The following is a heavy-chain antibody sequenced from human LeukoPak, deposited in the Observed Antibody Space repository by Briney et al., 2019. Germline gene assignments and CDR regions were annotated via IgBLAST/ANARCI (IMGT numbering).Heavy chain of an antibody. V-gene: IGHV4-38-2*02. CDR2: INHSGST. D-gene: IGHD3-9*01. CDR1: GYSISSGYY. J-gene: IGHJ5*02. Sequence: SETLSLTCTVSGYSISSGYYWSWIRQPPGKGLEWIGEINHSGSTNYNPSLKSRVTISVDTSKNQFSLKLSSVTAADTAVYYCARTTYDILTGYFTNWFDPWGQGTLVTVSS. CDR3: ARTTYDILTGYFTNWFDP.